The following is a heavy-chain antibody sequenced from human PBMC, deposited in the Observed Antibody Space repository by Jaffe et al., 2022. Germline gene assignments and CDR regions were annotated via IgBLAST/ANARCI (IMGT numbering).Heavy chain of an antibody. V-gene: IGHV4-39*01. Sequence: QLQLQESGPGLVKPSETLSLTCTVSGGSISSSNYYWGWIRQPPGKGLEWIGSIYYSGSTYYNPSLRSRVTISLDTSKNQFSLKLSSVTAADTAVYYCARQIYSSSSGPDYWGQGTLVTVSS. CDR1: GGSISSSNYY. CDR3: ARQIYSSSSGPDY. CDR2: IYYSGST. D-gene: IGHD6-6*01. J-gene: IGHJ4*02.